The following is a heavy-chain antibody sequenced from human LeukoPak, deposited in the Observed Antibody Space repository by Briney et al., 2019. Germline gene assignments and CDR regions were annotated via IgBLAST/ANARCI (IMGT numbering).Heavy chain of an antibody. CDR3: ARAGIAAAGGYGMDV. Sequence: ASVKVSCKASGYTFTSYGISWVRQAPGKGLERMGWISAYNGNTNYAQKLQGRVTMTTDTSTSTAYMELRSLRSDDTAVYYCARAGIAAAGGYGMDVWGQGPRVTVSS. D-gene: IGHD6-13*01. CDR2: ISAYNGNT. CDR1: GYTFTSYG. V-gene: IGHV1-18*01. J-gene: IGHJ6*02.